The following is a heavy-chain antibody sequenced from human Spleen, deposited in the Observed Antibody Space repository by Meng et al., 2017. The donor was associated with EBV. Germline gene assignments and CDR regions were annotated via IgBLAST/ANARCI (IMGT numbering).Heavy chain of an antibody. V-gene: IGHV1-18*01. CDR1: GYTFTTYG. Sequence: QVLLVEAGAEVKKPGASVKVSCKASGYTFTTYGISWVRQAPGQGLEWMGWISPYNSNTYYAQKFRDRVTMTTDTSTTTPYMELRSLRSDDTAVYFCARGPYCSGGTCYSQYFDYWGQGTLVTVSS. D-gene: IGHD2-15*01. CDR3: ARGPYCSGGTCYSQYFDY. CDR2: ISPYNSNT. J-gene: IGHJ4*02.